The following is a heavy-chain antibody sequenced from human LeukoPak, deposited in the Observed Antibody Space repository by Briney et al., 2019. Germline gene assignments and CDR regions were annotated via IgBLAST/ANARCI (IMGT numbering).Heavy chain of an antibody. CDR2: ISGTGGST. CDR1: GFTFSSYA. Sequence: QAGGSLRLSCAASGFTFSSYAMSWVRQAPGKGLEWVSAISGTGGSTYYADSVKGRSTNSRENSKNTLYLKMNSLRAEDTAVYYCAKDREPIGDRGRSSWYRIGGSFDPWGQGTLVTVSS. D-gene: IGHD6-13*01. V-gene: IGHV3-23*01. J-gene: IGHJ5*02. CDR3: AKDREPIGDRGRSSWYRIGGSFDP.